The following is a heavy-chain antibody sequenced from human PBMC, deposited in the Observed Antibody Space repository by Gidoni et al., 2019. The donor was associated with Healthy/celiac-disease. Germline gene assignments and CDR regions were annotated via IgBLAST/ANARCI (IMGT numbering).Heavy chain of an antibody. V-gene: IGHV4-34*01. J-gene: IGHJ4*02. Sequence: QVQLQQWGAGLLKPSETLSLTCAVYGGSFSGYYWSWIRQPPGKGLEWIGEINHSGSTNYNPSLKSRVTISVDTSKNQFSLKLSSVTAADTAVYYCARASMVQGVTQMNSYYFDYWGQGTLVTVSS. D-gene: IGHD3-10*01. CDR2: INHSGST. CDR1: GGSFSGYY. CDR3: ARASMVQGVTQMNSYYFDY.